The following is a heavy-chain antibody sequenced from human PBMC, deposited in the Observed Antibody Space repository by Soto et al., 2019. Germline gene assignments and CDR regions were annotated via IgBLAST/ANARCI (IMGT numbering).Heavy chain of an antibody. D-gene: IGHD2-15*01. CDR1: GFTFSSYA. CDR3: AKESRFGRTGYNWFDP. J-gene: IGHJ5*02. Sequence: GGSLRLSCAASGFTFSSYAMSWVRQAPGKGLEWVSAISGSGGSTYYADSVKGRFTISRGNSKNTLYLQMNSLRAEDTAVYYCAKESRFGRTGYNWFDPWGQGTLVTVSS. CDR2: ISGSGGST. V-gene: IGHV3-23*01.